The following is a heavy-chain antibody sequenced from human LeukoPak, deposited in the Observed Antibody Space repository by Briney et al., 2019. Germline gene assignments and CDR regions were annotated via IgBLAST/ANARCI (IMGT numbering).Heavy chain of an antibody. V-gene: IGHV2-5*02. CDR2: IYWDDDK. CDR3: ARKPYGNDAFDI. J-gene: IGHJ3*02. D-gene: IGHD1-26*01. CDR1: GFSLSTSGVG. Sequence: SGPTLVNPTQTLTLTCTFSGFSLSTSGVGVGWIRQPPGKALEWLALIYWDDDKRYSPSLRSRLTITKDTSKNQVVLTMTNMDPVDTATYYCARKPYGNDAFDIWGQGTMVTVSS.